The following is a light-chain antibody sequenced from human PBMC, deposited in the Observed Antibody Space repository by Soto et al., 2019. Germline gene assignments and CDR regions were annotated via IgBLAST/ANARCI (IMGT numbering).Light chain of an antibody. J-gene: IGKJ1*01. CDR3: QQYGSSPPWT. V-gene: IGKV3-20*01. CDR1: QSVSSSY. Sequence: EIVLTQSPGTLSLSPGERSTPSCMASQSVSSSYLAWYQQKPGQAPRLLIYGASSRATGIPDRFSGSGSGTDFTLTISRLEPEDFAVYYCQQYGSSPPWTFGQGTKVDI. CDR2: GAS.